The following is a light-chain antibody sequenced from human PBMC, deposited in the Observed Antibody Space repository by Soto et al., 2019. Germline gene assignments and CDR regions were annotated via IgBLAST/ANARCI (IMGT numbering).Light chain of an antibody. CDR2: GAS. CDR1: QSVSRN. J-gene: IGKJ1*01. V-gene: IGKV3D-15*01. Sequence: EIVLTQSPGTLSLSPGERATLSCRASQSVSRNYLVWYQQKPGQAPRLLIYGASSRATGIPDRFSGSGSGTEFTLTINSLQSEDFAVYYCQQYNNWWTFGQGTKVDIK. CDR3: QQYNNWWT.